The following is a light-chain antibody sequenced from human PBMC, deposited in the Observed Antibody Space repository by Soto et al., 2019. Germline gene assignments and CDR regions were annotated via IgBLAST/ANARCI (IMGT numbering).Light chain of an antibody. CDR2: GAS. CDR3: QQRTLWPRK. V-gene: IGKV3-11*01. CDR1: QSLSGT. J-gene: IGKJ1*01. Sequence: EIVLTQSPATLSLSPGERATLSCRSSQSLSGTLAWFQHKPGQPPRLLIYGASNRATGTPARFSASGSGTYFTLTISSLEPEGFAVYYCQQRTLWPRKFGQGTKVEIK.